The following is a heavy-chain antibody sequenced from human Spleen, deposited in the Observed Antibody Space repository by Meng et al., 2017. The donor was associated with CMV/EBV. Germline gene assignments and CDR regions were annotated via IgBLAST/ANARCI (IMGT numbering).Heavy chain of an antibody. J-gene: IGHJ4*02. CDR2: IQYDGSIK. V-gene: IGHV3-30*02. Sequence: GGSLRLSCAASGFTFSSYGMHWVRQAPGKGPEWVAFIQYDGSIKYYANSVKGRFTISRANSKNTLYLQMNSLTAEDTAIYYCTKHLSGFPGYWGQGTLVTVSS. CDR1: GFTFSSYG. CDR3: TKHLSGFPGY.